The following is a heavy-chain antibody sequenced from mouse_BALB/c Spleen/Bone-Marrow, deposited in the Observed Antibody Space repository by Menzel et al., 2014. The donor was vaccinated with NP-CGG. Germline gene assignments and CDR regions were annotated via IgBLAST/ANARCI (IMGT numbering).Heavy chain of an antibody. J-gene: IGHJ3*01. D-gene: IGHD2-3*01. CDR3: ARSGDGPFAY. CDR2: IDPANGIT. CDR1: GFNIKDNY. V-gene: IGHV14-3*02. Sequence: EVQLVESGAELVKPGASVKLSCTASGFNIKDNYIHWVKQRPEQGLEWIGGIDPANGITKYGPKFQGKTTITTDTSSNTAYLQLSSLTSEDTAVYYCARSGDGPFAYWGQGTLVTVSA.